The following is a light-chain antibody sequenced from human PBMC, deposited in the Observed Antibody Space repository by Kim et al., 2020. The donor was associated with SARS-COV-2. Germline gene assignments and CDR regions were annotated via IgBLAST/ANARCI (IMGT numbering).Light chain of an antibody. Sequence: SSELTQDPAVSVALGQTVRITCQGDSLRSYYASWYQQKAGQAPVLVMYLKNNRPSGIPDRFSGSNSGNTASLTITGAQAEDEADYYCNSRDSSGNQVFGGGTQLTFL. V-gene: IGLV3-19*01. J-gene: IGLJ3*02. CDR3: NSRDSSGNQV. CDR1: SLRSYY. CDR2: LKN.